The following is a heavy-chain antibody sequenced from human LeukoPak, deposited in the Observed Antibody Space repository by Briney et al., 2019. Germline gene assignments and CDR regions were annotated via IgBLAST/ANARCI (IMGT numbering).Heavy chain of an antibody. CDR2: IYHSGST. Sequence: WETLSLTCTVSGYSISSGYYWGWIRQPPGKGLEWIGSIYHSGSTYYNPSLKSRVTISVDTSKNQFSLKLSSVTAADTAVYYCARGNYYDSSGYYYNYYFDYWGQGTLVTVSS. CDR3: ARGNYYDSSGYYYNYYFDY. V-gene: IGHV4-38-2*02. D-gene: IGHD3-22*01. J-gene: IGHJ4*02. CDR1: GYSISSGYY.